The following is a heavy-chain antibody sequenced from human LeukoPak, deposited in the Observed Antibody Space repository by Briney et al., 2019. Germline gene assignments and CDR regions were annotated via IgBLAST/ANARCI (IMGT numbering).Heavy chain of an antibody. CDR3: ASSNGGKIVPFDY. D-gene: IGHD4-23*01. Sequence: SESLSLTCTVSGGSISHSYMSWIRQTPEKGLEWIGRIYTRGDSDYNPSLESRVTMSVDTSKNQFSLNLSSVTAADTPVYYCASSNGGKIVPFDYWGQGTLVTVSS. CDR2: IYTRGDS. CDR1: GGSISHSY. V-gene: IGHV4-4*07. J-gene: IGHJ4*02.